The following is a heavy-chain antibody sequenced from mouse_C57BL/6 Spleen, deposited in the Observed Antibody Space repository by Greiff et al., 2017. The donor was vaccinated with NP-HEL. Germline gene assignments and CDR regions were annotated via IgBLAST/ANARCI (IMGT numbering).Heavy chain of an antibody. D-gene: IGHD2-5*01. Sequence: EVMLVESGGDLVKPGGSLKLSCAASGFTFSSYGMSWVRQTPDKRLEWVATISSGGSYTYYPDSVKGRFTISRDNAKNTLYLQMSSLKSEDTAMYYCARLYYSNYSFAYWGQGTLVTVSA. J-gene: IGHJ3*01. CDR2: ISSGGSYT. CDR1: GFTFSSYG. V-gene: IGHV5-6*01. CDR3: ARLYYSNYSFAY.